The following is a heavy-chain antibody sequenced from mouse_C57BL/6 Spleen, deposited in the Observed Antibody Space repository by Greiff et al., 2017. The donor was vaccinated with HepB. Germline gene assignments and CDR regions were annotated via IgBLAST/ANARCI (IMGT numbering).Heavy chain of an antibody. D-gene: IGHD2-4*01. CDR1: GYTFTEYT. Sequence: QVQLQQSGAELVKPGASVKLSCKASGYTFTEYTIHWVKQRSGQGLEWIGWFYPGSGSIKYNEKFKDKATLTADKSSSTVYMELSRLTSEDSAVYFCARHEGRGYYDYDPAWFAYWGQGTLVTVSA. V-gene: IGHV1-62-2*01. CDR3: ARHEGRGYYDYDPAWFAY. CDR2: FYPGSGSI. J-gene: IGHJ3*01.